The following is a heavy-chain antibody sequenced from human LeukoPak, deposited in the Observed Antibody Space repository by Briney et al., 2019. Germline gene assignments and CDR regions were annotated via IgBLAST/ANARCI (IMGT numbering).Heavy chain of an antibody. J-gene: IGHJ5*02. D-gene: IGHD2-21*02. CDR3: ARARPGVVTTFWFDP. Sequence: SETLSLTCTVSGGSISSYYGNWIRQPPGKGLEWIGYIYYSGSTNYSPSLKSRVTISVDTSKNQFSLKLSSVTAADTAVYYCARARPGVVTTFWFDPWGQGTLVTVSS. CDR2: IYYSGST. V-gene: IGHV4-59*12. CDR1: GGSISSYY.